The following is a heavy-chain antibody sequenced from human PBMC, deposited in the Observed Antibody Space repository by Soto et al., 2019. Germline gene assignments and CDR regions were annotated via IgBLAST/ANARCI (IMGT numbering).Heavy chain of an antibody. CDR2: TRNKANSYTT. Sequence: GGSLRLSCAASGFTFSDHYMDCVRQAPGKGLEWVGRTRNKANSYTTEYAASVKGRFTISRDDSKNTLYLQMNSLRAEDTAVYYCAKVGRSIAAAGTYYYYGMDVWGQGTTVTVSS. D-gene: IGHD6-13*01. CDR3: AKVGRSIAAAGTYYYYGMDV. V-gene: IGHV3-72*01. CDR1: GFTFSDHY. J-gene: IGHJ6*02.